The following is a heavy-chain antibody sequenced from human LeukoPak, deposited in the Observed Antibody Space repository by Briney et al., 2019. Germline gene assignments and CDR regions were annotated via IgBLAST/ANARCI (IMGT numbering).Heavy chain of an antibody. CDR2: ISGGGTRT. CDR1: GFTFSSYA. V-gene: IGHV3-23*01. Sequence: GGPLRLSCEASGFTFSSYAMSWVRKAPGKGLEGAPIISGGGTRTYYADSVKGRFTISRDNSKNTLYLQMNSLRAEDTAVYYCAKGAREWELLNAFDIWGQGTMVTVSS. CDR3: AKGAREWELLNAFDI. D-gene: IGHD1-26*01. J-gene: IGHJ3*02.